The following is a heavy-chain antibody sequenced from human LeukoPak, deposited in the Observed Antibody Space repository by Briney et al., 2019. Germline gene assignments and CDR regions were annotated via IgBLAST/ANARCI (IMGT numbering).Heavy chain of an antibody. Sequence: ASVKVSCKASGYTFTGYYMHWVRQAPGQGLEWMGWINPNSGGTNYAQNFQGRVTMTRDTSISTAYMELSRLRSDDTALYYCARASGKYSDAFDIWGQGTMVTVSS. D-gene: IGHD1-26*01. CDR1: GYTFTGYY. CDR3: ARASGKYSDAFDI. V-gene: IGHV1-2*02. J-gene: IGHJ3*02. CDR2: INPNSGGT.